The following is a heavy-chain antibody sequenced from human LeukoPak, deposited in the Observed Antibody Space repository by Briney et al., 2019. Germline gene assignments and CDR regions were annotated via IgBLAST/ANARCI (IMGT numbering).Heavy chain of an antibody. Sequence: SQTLSLTCTVSGGSISSYYWSWIRQPSRKGLEWIGYIYYSGSTNYNPSLKSRVTISVDTSKNQFSLKLSSVTAADTAVYYCARVDYGDYVVNYWGQGTLVTVSS. D-gene: IGHD4-17*01. CDR2: IYYSGST. CDR1: GGSISSYY. J-gene: IGHJ4*02. CDR3: ARVDYGDYVVNY. V-gene: IGHV4-59*01.